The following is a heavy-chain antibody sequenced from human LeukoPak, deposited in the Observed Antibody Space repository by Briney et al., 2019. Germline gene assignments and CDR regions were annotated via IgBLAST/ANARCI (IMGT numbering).Heavy chain of an antibody. CDR2: INPNSGGT. D-gene: IGHD6-13*01. CDR3: ARSGGYSSSWYLGAGY. J-gene: IGHJ4*02. Sequence: GASVKVSCKASGYTFTGYYMHWVRQAPGQGLEWMGWINPNSGGTNYAQKFQGRVTMTRDTSISTAYMELSRLRSDDTAVYYCARSGGYSSSWYLGAGYWGQGTLVTVSS. V-gene: IGHV1-2*02. CDR1: GYTFTGYY.